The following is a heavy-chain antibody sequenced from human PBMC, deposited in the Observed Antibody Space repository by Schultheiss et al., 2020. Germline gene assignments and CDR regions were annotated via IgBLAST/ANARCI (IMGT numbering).Heavy chain of an antibody. CDR2: INHSGST. D-gene: IGHD5-18*01. V-gene: IGHV4-31*03. Sequence: SETLSLTCTVSGASVNNGGYYWSWIRQHPGKGLEWIGEINHSGSTYYNPSLKSRVTISVDTSKNQFSLKLSSVTAADTAVYYCARVIHDAFDIWGQGTMVTVSS. CDR1: GASVNNGGYY. CDR3: ARVIHDAFDI. J-gene: IGHJ3*02.